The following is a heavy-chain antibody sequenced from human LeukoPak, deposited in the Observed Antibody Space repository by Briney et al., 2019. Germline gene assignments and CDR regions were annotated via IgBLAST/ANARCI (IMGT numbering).Heavy chain of an antibody. D-gene: IGHD1-1*01. J-gene: IGHJ6*03. CDR3: ARVGTGTTFGGDYYYYMDV. Sequence: PSETLSLTCTVSGGSISSYYWSWIRQPPGKGLEWIGYIYYSGSTNYNPSLKSRVTISVDTSKNQFSLKLSSVTAADTAVYYCARVGTGTTFGGDYYYYMDVWGKGTTVTVSS. V-gene: IGHV4-59*01. CDR1: GGSISSYY. CDR2: IYYSGST.